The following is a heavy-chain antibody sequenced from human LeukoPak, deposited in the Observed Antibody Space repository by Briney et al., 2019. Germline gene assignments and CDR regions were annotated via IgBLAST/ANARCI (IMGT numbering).Heavy chain of an antibody. CDR3: ARADRFSYWFDP. V-gene: IGHV4-59*01. CDR1: GGSISSYY. J-gene: IGHJ5*02. CDR2: IYYSGST. Sequence: PSEILSLTCTVSGGSISSYYWSWIRQPPGKGLEWIGYIYYSGSTNYNPSLKSRVTISVDTSKNEFSLKLSSVTAADTAVYYCARADRFSYWFDPWGQGTLVTVSS.